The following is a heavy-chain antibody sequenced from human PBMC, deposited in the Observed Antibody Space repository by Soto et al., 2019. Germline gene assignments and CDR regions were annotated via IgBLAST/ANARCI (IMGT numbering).Heavy chain of an antibody. CDR1: GFSLSNARMG. CDR2: IFSNDEK. D-gene: IGHD3-22*01. V-gene: IGHV2-26*01. CDR3: ARSLYYDSSGYLIDY. Sequence: QVTLKESGPVLVKPTETLTLTCTVSGFSLSNARMGVSWIRQPPGKALEWLAHIFSNDEKSYTTSLKSRLPISKDTSKRQVVLTLTDMDPVDKATYYCARSLYYDSSGYLIDYWGQGTLVTVSS. J-gene: IGHJ4*02.